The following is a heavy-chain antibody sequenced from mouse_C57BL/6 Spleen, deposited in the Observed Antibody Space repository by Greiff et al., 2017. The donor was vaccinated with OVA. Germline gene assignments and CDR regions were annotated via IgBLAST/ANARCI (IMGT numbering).Heavy chain of an antibody. Sequence: EVQRVESGGGLVQPGGSLKLSCAASGFTFSDYYMYWVRQTPEKRLEWVAYISNGGGSTYYPDTVKGRFTISRDNAKNTLYLQMSRLKSEDTAMYYCARLPYYGSSYWYFDVWGTGTTVTVSS. D-gene: IGHD1-1*01. CDR2: ISNGGGST. V-gene: IGHV5-12*01. J-gene: IGHJ1*03. CDR3: ARLPYYGSSYWYFDV. CDR1: GFTFSDYY.